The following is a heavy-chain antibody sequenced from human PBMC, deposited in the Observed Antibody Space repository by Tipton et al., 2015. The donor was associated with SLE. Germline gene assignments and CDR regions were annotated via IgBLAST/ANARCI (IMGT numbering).Heavy chain of an antibody. CDR1: GYSISSYY. J-gene: IGHJ5*02. Sequence: TLSLTCTVSGYSISSYYWSWIRQPPGKGLEWIGYIYYSGSTIHNPSLKSRVTMSVDTSKNQFSLKLSSVTAADTAVYYCARTKLRYFDWPYNWFDPWGQGTLVTVSS. D-gene: IGHD3-9*01. CDR2: IYYSGST. CDR3: ARTKLRYFDWPYNWFDP. V-gene: IGHV4-59*08.